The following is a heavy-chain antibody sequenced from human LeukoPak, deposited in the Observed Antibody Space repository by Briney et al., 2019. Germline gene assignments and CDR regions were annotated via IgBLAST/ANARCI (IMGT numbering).Heavy chain of an antibody. CDR1: GFTFSSSW. Sequence: GGSLRLSCAASGFTFSSSWMTWVRQAPGKGLAWVANIKQDGSEIFYVDSVKGRFTMSRDNAKSSLHLQMNSLRAEDTGVYYCAKVGQQLALVYWGQGTLVTVSS. CDR2: IKQDGSEI. J-gene: IGHJ4*02. CDR3: AKVGQQLALVY. V-gene: IGHV3-7*02. D-gene: IGHD6-13*01.